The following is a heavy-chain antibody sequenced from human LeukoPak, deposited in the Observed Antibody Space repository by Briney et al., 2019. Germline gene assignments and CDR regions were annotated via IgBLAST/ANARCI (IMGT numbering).Heavy chain of an antibody. J-gene: IGHJ4*02. D-gene: IGHD6-13*01. CDR1: GYTFTSYG. V-gene: IGHV1-2*02. CDR2: INPNSGGT. Sequence: GASVKVSCKASGYTFTSYGISWVRQAPGQGLEWMGWINPNSGGTNYAQKFQGRVTMTRDTSISTAYMELSRLRSDDTAVYYCARAERYSSSWYESYWGQGTLVTVSS. CDR3: ARAERYSSSWYESY.